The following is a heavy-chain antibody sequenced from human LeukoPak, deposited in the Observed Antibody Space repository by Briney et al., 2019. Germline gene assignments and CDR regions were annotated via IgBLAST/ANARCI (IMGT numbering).Heavy chain of an antibody. J-gene: IGHJ3*02. CDR1: GFPFSSYA. V-gene: IGHV3-30*04. D-gene: IGHD1-1*01. CDR3: TRGIAMTTLNALDI. CDR2: ISYDGSNE. Sequence: GGSLRLSCAASGFPFSSYAMNWVRQAPGKGLEWVAVISYDGSNENYADSVKGRFTISRDKSKNTLYLQMNSLRAEDTAMYYCTRGIAMTTLNALDIWGQGTMVTVSS.